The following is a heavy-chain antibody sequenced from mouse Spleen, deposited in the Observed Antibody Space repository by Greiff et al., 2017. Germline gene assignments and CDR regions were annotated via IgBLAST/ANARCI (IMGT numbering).Heavy chain of an antibody. CDR2: INPSTGYT. V-gene: IGHV1-7*01. D-gene: IGHD1-1*01. Sequence: LVESGAELAKPGASVKMSCKASGYPFTSYWLHWVKQRPGQGLEWIGYINPSTGYTAYNPKFKDKATLTADKSANTAYMQLSSLTSEDSSVDYCAIWIATGFAYWGQGTLVTVSA. CDR3: AIWIATGFAY. CDR1: GYPFTSYW. J-gene: IGHJ3*01.